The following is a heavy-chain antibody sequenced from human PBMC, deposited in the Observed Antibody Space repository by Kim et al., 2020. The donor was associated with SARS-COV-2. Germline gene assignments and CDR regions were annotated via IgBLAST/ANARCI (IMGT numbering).Heavy chain of an antibody. CDR1: GFTFSSYG. J-gene: IGHJ5*02. CDR2: ISYDGSNK. Sequence: GGSLRLSCAASGFTFSSYGMHWVRQAPGKGLEWVAVISYDGSNKYYADSVKGRFTISRDNSKNTLYLQMNSLRAEDTAVYYCAKDQKRVVVVITPRSPFDPWGQGTLVTVSS. D-gene: IGHD3-22*01. CDR3: AKDQKRVVVVITPRSPFDP. V-gene: IGHV3-30*18.